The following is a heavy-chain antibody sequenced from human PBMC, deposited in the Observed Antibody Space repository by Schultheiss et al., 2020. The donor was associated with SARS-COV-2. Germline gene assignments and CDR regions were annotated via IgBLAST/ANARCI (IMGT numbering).Heavy chain of an antibody. V-gene: IGHV4-31*02. D-gene: IGHD4-17*01. J-gene: IGHJ6*02. CDR1: GGSISSGGYY. CDR3: ARGREDYGDSIVMDV. Sequence: SQTLSLTCTVSGGSISSGGYYWSWIRQHPGKGLEWIGYIYYSGSTYDNPSLKSRVTISVDTSKNQFSLKLSSVTAADTAVYYCARGREDYGDSIVMDVWGQGTTVTVSS. CDR2: IYYSGST.